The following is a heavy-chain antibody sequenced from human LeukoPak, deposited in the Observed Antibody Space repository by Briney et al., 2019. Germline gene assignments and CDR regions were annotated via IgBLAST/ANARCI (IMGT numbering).Heavy chain of an antibody. CDR3: AKATQYYYDSSGYYFDY. D-gene: IGHD3-22*01. V-gene: IGHV3-23*01. J-gene: IGHJ4*02. CDR1: GFTFTDYF. CDR2: ISGSGGST. Sequence: GGSLRLSCVASGFTFTDYFMSWVRQAPGKGLEWVSAISGSGGSTYYADSVKGRFTISRDNSKNTLYLQMNSLRAEDTAVYYCAKATQYYYDSSGYYFDYWGQGTLVTVSS.